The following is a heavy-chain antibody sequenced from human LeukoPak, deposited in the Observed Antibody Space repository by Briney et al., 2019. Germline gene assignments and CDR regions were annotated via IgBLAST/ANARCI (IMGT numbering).Heavy chain of an antibody. J-gene: IGHJ4*02. CDR3: ARDMGVVPAANGFDY. V-gene: IGHV3-33*01. D-gene: IGHD2-2*01. Sequence: GGSLRLSCAASGFTFSSYGTHWVRQAPGKGLEWVAVIWYDGSNKYYADSVKGRFTISRDNSKNTLYLQMNSLRAEDTAVYYCARDMGVVPAANGFDYWGQGTLVTVSS. CDR1: GFTFSSYG. CDR2: IWYDGSNK.